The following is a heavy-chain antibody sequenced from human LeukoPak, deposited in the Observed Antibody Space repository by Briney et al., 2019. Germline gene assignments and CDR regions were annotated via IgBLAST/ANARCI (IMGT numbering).Heavy chain of an antibody. CDR3: ASQNELYYYDSSGYTT. D-gene: IGHD3-22*01. V-gene: IGHV3-11*01. Sequence: GGSLRLSGAASGFTFSDYYMSWIRQAPGKGLEWVSYISSSGSTIYYADSVKGRFTISRDNAKNSLYLQMNSLRAEDTAVYYCASQNELYYYDSSGYTTWGQGTLVTVSS. CDR2: ISSSGSTI. J-gene: IGHJ4*02. CDR1: GFTFSDYY.